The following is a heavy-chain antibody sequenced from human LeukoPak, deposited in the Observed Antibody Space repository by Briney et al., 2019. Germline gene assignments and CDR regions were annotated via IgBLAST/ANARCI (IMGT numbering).Heavy chain of an antibody. V-gene: IGHV1-69*13. J-gene: IGHJ4*02. CDR1: GGTFSSYA. D-gene: IGHD5-24*01. CDR2: IIPIFGTA. CDR3: ARDRTSKDGYNQGSVYFDY. Sequence: GASVKVSCKASGGTFSSYAISWVRQAPGQGLEWMGGIIPIFGTANYAQKFQGRVTITADESTSTAYMELSSLRSEDTAVYYCARDRTSKDGYNQGSVYFDYWGQGTLVTVSS.